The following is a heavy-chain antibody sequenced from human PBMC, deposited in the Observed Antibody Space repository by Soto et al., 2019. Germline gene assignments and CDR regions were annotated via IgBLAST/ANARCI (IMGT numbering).Heavy chain of an antibody. J-gene: IGHJ4*02. CDR3: TTTPQDYYDSSGYSDFYYFDY. Sequence: GGSLRLSCAASGFTFSNAWMSWVRQAPGKGLEWVGRIKSKTDGGTTDYAAPVKGRFTISRDDSKNTLYLQMNSLKTEDTAVYYCTTTPQDYYDSSGYSDFYYFDYWGQGTLVTVSS. CDR1: GFTFSNAW. V-gene: IGHV3-15*01. CDR2: IKSKTDGGTT. D-gene: IGHD3-22*01.